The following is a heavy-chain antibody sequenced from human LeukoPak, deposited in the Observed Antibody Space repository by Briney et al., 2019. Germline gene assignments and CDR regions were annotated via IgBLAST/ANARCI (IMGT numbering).Heavy chain of an antibody. D-gene: IGHD3-10*01. Sequence: SETLSLTCTVSGGSISSYYWSWIRQPPGKGLEWIGYIYYSGSTNYNPSLKSRVTISVDTSKNQFSLKLSSVTAADTAVYYCARDRTGKWFGELLGASDIWGQGTMVTVSS. CDR1: GGSISSYY. CDR3: ARDRTGKWFGELLGASDI. CDR2: IYYSGST. J-gene: IGHJ3*02. V-gene: IGHV4-59*01.